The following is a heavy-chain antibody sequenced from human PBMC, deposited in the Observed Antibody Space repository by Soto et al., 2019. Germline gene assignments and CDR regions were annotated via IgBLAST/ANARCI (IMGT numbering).Heavy chain of an antibody. V-gene: IGHV1-3*01. Sequence: QVQLVQSGAEVKKPGASVTVSCEASGYTFSNYAIHWVRQAPGQRLEWMAWINAGNGDTKYSQNFQGRVTITRDTPASTAYMDLSSLRSEDTAVYYCARAPRSSGYYHYAMDVWGQGTTVTVS. J-gene: IGHJ6*02. CDR3: ARAPRSSGYYHYAMDV. CDR1: GYTFSNYA. CDR2: INAGNGDT. D-gene: IGHD3-9*01.